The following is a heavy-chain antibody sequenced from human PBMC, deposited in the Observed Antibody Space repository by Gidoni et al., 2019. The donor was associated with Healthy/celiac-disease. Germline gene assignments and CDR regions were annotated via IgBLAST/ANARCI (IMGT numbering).Heavy chain of an antibody. D-gene: IGHD4-17*01. Sequence: VQLLESGGGLVQPGGSLRLSCAASGFTFSSYAMSWVRQAPGKGLEWVSAISGSGGSTYYADSVKGRFTISRDNSKNTLYLQMNSLRAEDTAVYYCAKDGWPTVVTPPDAFDIWGQGTMVTVSS. V-gene: IGHV3-23*01. CDR1: GFTFSSYA. CDR2: ISGSGGST. J-gene: IGHJ3*02. CDR3: AKDGWPTVVTPPDAFDI.